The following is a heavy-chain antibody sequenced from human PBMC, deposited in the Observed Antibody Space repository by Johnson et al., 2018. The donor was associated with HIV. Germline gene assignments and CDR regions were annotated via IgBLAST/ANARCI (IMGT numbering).Heavy chain of an antibody. D-gene: IGHD5-18*01. CDR1: GFTFSNYG. CDR2: IWFDGSNK. V-gene: IGHV3-33*01. J-gene: IGHJ3*02. CDR3: ARDSERGYSYGWCGFDI. Sequence: QVQLVESGGGVVQPGRSLRLSCAASGFTFSNYGMHWVRQAPGKGLEWVAVIWFDGSNKYSADSVKGRFTISRDNSKNTLYLQMDSLRAEDTAVYYCARDSERGYSYGWCGFDIWGQGTMVTVSS.